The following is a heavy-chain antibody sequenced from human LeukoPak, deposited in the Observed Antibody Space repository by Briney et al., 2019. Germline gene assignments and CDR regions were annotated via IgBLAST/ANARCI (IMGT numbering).Heavy chain of an antibody. V-gene: IGHV1-2*06. CDR1: GYTFTSYY. J-gene: IGHJ5*02. CDR2: INPKNGDT. CDR3: GRGIQSFDP. Sequence: ASAKVSCKASGYTFTSYYIHWVRQAPGQGPEWMGRINPKNGDTNYAKKFQDRVTTTRDTSMSAAYMEISRLTYDDTAVYYCGRGIQSFDPWGQGTLVSVSS.